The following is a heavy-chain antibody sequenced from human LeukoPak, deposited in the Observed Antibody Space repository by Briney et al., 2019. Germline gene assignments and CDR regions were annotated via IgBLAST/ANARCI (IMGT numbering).Heavy chain of an antibody. CDR2: MNPNSGNT. CDR3: ARGGYDYYYMDV. Sequence: ASVKVSCKASGYTFTSYDINWVRQATGQGLEWMGWMNPNSGNTGYAQKFQGRVTMTRNTSISTAYMELSSLRSEDTAVYYCARGGYDYYYMDVWGKGTTVTISS. J-gene: IGHJ6*03. CDR1: GYTFTSYD. V-gene: IGHV1-8*01.